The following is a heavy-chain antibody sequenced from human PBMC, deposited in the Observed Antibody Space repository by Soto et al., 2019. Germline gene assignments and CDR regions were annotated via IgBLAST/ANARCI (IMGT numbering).Heavy chain of an antibody. CDR2: ISGSGGST. CDR1: GFTFSSYA. CDR3: AKDHNLKQQLVFNAFDI. J-gene: IGHJ3*02. D-gene: IGHD6-13*01. Sequence: GGSLRLSCAASGFTFSSYAMSWVRQAPGKGLEWVSAISGSGGSTYYADSVKGRFTISRDNSKNTLYLQMNSLRAEDTAVYYCAKDHNLKQQLVFNAFDIWGQGTMVTVSS. V-gene: IGHV3-23*01.